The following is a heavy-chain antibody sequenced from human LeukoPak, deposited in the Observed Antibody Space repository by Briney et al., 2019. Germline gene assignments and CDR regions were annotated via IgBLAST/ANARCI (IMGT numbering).Heavy chain of an antibody. CDR2: INSDGSST. J-gene: IGHJ4*02. Sequence: PGRSLRLSCAASGLTFSSYWMHCARQAPGKGLGWVSRINSDGSSTSYADSVKGRFTISRDNAKNTLYLQMNSLRAEDTAVYYCARDWVPFDYWGQGTLVTVSS. CDR1: GLTFSSYW. V-gene: IGHV3-74*01. CDR3: ARDWVPFDY. D-gene: IGHD3-16*01.